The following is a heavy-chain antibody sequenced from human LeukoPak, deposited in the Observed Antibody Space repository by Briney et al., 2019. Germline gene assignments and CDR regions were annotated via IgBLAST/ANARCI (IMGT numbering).Heavy chain of an antibody. CDR3: AKDMGGPPPYYYYYGMDV. CDR2: ISWNSGSI. CDR1: GFTFDDYA. D-gene: IGHD3-16*01. V-gene: IGHV3-9*01. Sequence: GRSLRLSCAASGFTFDDYAMHWVRQAPGKGLEWVSGISWNSGSIGYADSVKGRFTISRDNAKNSLYLQMNSLRAEDTVLYYCAKDMGGPPPYYYYYGMDVWGQGTTVTVSS. J-gene: IGHJ6*02.